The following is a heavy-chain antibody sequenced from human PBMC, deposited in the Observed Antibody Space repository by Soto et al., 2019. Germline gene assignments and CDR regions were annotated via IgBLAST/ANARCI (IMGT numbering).Heavy chain of an antibody. V-gene: IGHV3-30*18. D-gene: IGHD6-13*01. CDR2: VSYDGNHK. CDR3: AKDVGQQLVLNYGMDV. J-gene: IGHJ6*02. CDR1: GFTFRGFG. Sequence: QVQLVESGGGVIQPGTSLSLSCGSSGFTFRGFGMYWVRQAPGKGLEWVAVVSYDGNHKYYADSVKGRFTVSRDNAKNMLYLQMNSLRGEDTAVYYCAKDVGQQLVLNYGMDVWGQGTTVTVSS.